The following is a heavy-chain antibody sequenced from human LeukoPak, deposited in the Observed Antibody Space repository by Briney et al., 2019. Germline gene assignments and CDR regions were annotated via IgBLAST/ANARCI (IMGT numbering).Heavy chain of an antibody. Sequence: SETLSLTCAVYGGSFSGYYWSWIRQPPGKGLEWIGEINHSGSTNYNPSLKSRVTISVDTSKNQFSLKLSSVTAADTAVYYCARPPSTRGYSYGYRPPAFDIWGQGTMVTVSS. J-gene: IGHJ3*02. V-gene: IGHV4-34*01. CDR1: GGSFSGYY. D-gene: IGHD5-18*01. CDR2: INHSGST. CDR3: ARPPSTRGYSYGYRPPAFDI.